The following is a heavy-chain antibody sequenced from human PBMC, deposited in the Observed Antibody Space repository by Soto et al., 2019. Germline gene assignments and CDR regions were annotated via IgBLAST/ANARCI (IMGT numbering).Heavy chain of an antibody. CDR2: IHHSGRT. D-gene: IGHD2-21*02. J-gene: IGHJ4*02. CDR1: GYSISSGYY. V-gene: IGHV4-38-2*01. Sequence: SSETLSLTCGVSGYSISSGYYWAWIRQPPGKGLEWIGSIHHSGRTYSNPSLKSRLTISVDTSTNKFSLKLTSVTAADTAVYYCATGDDIAVVTTYFPNCWGQGTLVTFAS. CDR3: ATGDDIAVVTTYFPNC.